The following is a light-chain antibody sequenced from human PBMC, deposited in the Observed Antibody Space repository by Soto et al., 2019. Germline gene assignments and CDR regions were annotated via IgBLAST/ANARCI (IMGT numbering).Light chain of an antibody. J-gene: IGKJ3*01. V-gene: IGKV1-5*03. CDR3: QQYNSYSGT. CDR1: QSISSW. Sequence: DIQMTQSPSTLSASVGDRVTITCRASQSISSWLAWYQQKTGKAPKLLIYKASSLESGVPSRFSGSASGTEITLTISILQPDDFATYYCQQYNSYSGTFGPGTKVDIK. CDR2: KAS.